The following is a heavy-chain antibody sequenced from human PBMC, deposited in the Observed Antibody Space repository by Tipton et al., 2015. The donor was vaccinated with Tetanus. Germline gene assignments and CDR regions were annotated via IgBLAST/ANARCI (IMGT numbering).Heavy chain of an antibody. CDR3: ARGGIAAAGGGLDY. CDR2: VHYSGST. D-gene: IGHD6-13*01. Sequence: TLSLTCTVSGGSISSYYWTWIRQPPGRGLEWIGYVHYSGSTNYSPSLRSRVTISVDTSKNQFSLKLSSVTAADTAVYYCARGGIAAAGGGLDYWGQGTLVTGSS. V-gene: IGHV4-59*01. J-gene: IGHJ4*02. CDR1: GGSISSYY.